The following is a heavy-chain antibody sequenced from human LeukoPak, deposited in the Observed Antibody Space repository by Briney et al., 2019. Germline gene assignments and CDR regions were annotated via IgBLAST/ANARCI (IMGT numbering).Heavy chain of an antibody. CDR3: ARSTLAAAGTIDY. Sequence: ASVKVSCKASGYTFTSYYMHWVRQAPGQGLEWVGMINPSGGSTSYAQKFQGRVTMTRDMSTSTVYMELSSLRSEDTAVYYCARSTLAAAGTIDYWGQGTLVTVSS. D-gene: IGHD6-13*01. V-gene: IGHV1-46*01. CDR1: GYTFTSYY. CDR2: INPSGGST. J-gene: IGHJ4*02.